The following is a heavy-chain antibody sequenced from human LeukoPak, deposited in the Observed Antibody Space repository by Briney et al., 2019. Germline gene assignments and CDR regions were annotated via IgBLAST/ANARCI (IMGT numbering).Heavy chain of an antibody. J-gene: IGHJ4*02. CDR2: IKQDGSEI. CDR1: GFTFSNYW. V-gene: IGHV3-7*03. CDR3: ARVIVTVPGQSDYFDY. D-gene: IGHD2/OR15-2a*01. Sequence: GGSLRLSCAASGFTFSNYWMHWVRQAPGKGLEWVANIKQDGSEIYYVDSVKGRFTISRDNAKNSLYLQMNSLRAEDTAVYSCARVIVTVPGQSDYFDYWGQGTLVTFSS.